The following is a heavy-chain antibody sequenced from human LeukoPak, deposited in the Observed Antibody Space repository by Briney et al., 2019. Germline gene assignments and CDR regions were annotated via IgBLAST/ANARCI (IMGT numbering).Heavy chain of an antibody. CDR3: ARDPGREYDVDTAMGSPPDWYFDL. V-gene: IGHV1-46*01. Sequence: ASVKVSCKASGYTFTSCYMHWVRQAPGQGLEWMGIINPSGGSTSYAQKFQGRVTMTRDTSTSTVYMELSSLRSEDTAVYYCARDPGREYDVDTAMGSPPDWYFDLWGRGTLVTVSS. CDR2: INPSGGST. CDR1: GYTFTSCY. J-gene: IGHJ2*01. D-gene: IGHD5-18*01.